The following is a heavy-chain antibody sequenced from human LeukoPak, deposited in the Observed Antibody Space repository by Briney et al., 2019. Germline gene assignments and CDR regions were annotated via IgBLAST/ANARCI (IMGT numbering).Heavy chain of an antibody. D-gene: IGHD6-19*01. CDR1: GFTFSSYW. Sequence: TGGSLRLSCAASGFTFSSYWMSWVRQAPGKGLEWVANIKQDGSEKCYVDSVKGRFTISRDNAKNSLYLQMNSLRAEDTAVYYCARVRNSSGWYWSYYYYYMDVWGKGTTVTVSS. CDR3: ARVRNSSGWYWSYYYYYMDV. CDR2: IKQDGSEK. V-gene: IGHV3-7*01. J-gene: IGHJ6*03.